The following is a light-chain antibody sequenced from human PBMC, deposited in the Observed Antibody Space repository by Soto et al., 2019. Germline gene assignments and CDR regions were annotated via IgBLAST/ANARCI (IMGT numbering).Light chain of an antibody. CDR3: QQRSNWPRT. CDR1: QSVNGN. Sequence: EIVMTQSPATLSVSPGERASLSCRASQSVNGNLAWYQQKPGQAPRLLIYGASTRATGIPARFSGSGSGTEFTLTISSLQSEDFAVYYCQQRSNWPRTFGQGTKVEIK. V-gene: IGKV3-15*01. J-gene: IGKJ1*01. CDR2: GAS.